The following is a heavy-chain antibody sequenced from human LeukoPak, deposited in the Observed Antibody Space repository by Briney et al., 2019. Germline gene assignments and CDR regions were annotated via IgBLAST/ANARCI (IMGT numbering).Heavy chain of an antibody. V-gene: IGHV4-30-4*08. J-gene: IGHJ4*02. CDR3: ARGQDCSSASCYFDY. D-gene: IGHD2-2*01. CDR2: IYYSGST. CDR1: GGSISSGDYY. Sequence: PSQTLSLTRTVSGGSISSGDYYWSWIRQPPGKGLEWIGYIYYSGSTYYNPSLKSRVTISVDTSKNQFSLKLSSVTAADTAVYYCARGQDCSSASCYFDYWGQGTLVTVSS.